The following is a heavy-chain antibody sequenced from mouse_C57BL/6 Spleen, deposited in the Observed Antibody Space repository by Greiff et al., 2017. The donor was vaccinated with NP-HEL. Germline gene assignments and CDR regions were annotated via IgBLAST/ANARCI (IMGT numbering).Heavy chain of an antibody. CDR1: GYSFTDYN. CDR2: LNPNYGTT. Sequence: ESGPELVKPGASVKISCKASGYSFTDYNMNWVKQSNGTSLEWIGVLNPNYGTTSYNQKFKGKATLTVDQSSSTAYMQLNSLTSEDSAVYYCARSNYYGSSYWFAYWGQGTLVTVSA. V-gene: IGHV1-39*01. J-gene: IGHJ3*01. CDR3: ARSNYYGSSYWFAY. D-gene: IGHD1-1*01.